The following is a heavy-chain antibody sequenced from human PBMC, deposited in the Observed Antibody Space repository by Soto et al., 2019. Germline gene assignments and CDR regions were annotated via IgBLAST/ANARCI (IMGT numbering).Heavy chain of an antibody. CDR2: IYYSGST. Sequence: SETLSLTCTVSGGSISSYYWSWIRQPPGKGLEWIGYIYYSGSTNYNPSLKSRVTISVDTSKNQFSLKLSSVTAADTAVYYCARSSGMDQLPLDYWGQGTLVTLSS. CDR3: ARSSGMDQLPLDY. J-gene: IGHJ4*02. CDR1: GGSISSYY. V-gene: IGHV4-59*08. D-gene: IGHD2-2*01.